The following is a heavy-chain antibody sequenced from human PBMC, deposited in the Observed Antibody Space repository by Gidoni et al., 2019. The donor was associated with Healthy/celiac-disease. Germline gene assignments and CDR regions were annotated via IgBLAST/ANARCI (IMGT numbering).Heavy chain of an antibody. V-gene: IGHV4-34*01. Sequence: QVQLQQWGAGLLKPSETLSLTCAVYGGSFSGYYWSWIRQPPGKGLEWIGEINHSGSTNYNPSLKSRVTISVDTSKNQFSLKLSSVTAADTAVYYCARSRPSYKWLGPPFDYWGQGTLVTVSS. CDR3: ARSRPSYKWLGPPFDY. D-gene: IGHD6-19*01. CDR1: GGSFSGYY. J-gene: IGHJ4*02. CDR2: INHSGST.